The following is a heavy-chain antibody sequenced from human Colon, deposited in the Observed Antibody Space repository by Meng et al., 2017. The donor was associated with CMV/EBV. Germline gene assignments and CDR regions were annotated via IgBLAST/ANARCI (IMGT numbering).Heavy chain of an antibody. CDR1: GYTFTSFY. CDR3: ARRIAAAGT. CDR2: IIPIFGTA. D-gene: IGHD6-13*01. J-gene: IGHJ4*02. V-gene: IGHV1-69*05. Sequence: SVKVSCKASGYTFTSFYIHWVRQAPGQGLEWMGGIIPIFGTANYAQKFQGRVTITTDESTSTAYMELSSLRSEDTAVYYCARRIAAAGTWGQGTLVTVSS.